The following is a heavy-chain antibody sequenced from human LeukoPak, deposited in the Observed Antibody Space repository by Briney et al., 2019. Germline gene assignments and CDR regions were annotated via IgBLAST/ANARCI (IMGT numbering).Heavy chain of an antibody. J-gene: IGHJ6*03. CDR2: INHSGST. Sequence: SETLSLTCAVYGGSFGGYYWSWIRQPPGKGLEWIGEINHSGSTNHNPSLKSRVTISVDTSKNQFSLKLSSVTAADTAVYYCARTGVGDSSGYYYYYYMDVWGRGTTVTVSS. CDR3: ARTGVGDSSGYYYYYYMDV. CDR1: GGSFGGYY. V-gene: IGHV4-34*01. D-gene: IGHD3-22*01.